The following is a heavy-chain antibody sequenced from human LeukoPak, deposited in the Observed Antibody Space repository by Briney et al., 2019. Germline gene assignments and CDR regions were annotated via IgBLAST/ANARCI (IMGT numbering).Heavy chain of an antibody. CDR2: IKQDGSER. V-gene: IGHV3-7*01. J-gene: IGHJ4*02. Sequence: GGSLRLSCAASGFTFGVYWMTWVRQAPGKGLEWVANIKQDGSERYYVDSVKGRLTISRDNAKNLLYLQMNSLRAEDTSVYFCARFRGLDYWGQGTLVTVSS. CDR3: ARFRGLDY. D-gene: IGHD3-16*01. CDR1: GFTFGVYW.